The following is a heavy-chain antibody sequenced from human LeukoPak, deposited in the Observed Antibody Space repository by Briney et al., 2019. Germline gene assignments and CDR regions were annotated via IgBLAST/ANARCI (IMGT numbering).Heavy chain of an antibody. J-gene: IGHJ4*02. Sequence: SETLSLTCTVSGGSISSHYWSWIRQPPGKGLEWIGYIYYSGSTNYSPSLKSRVTISVDTSKNQFSLKLSSVTAADTAVYYCARGMGEDIVVVPAAIFLGFYFDYWGQGTLVTVSS. CDR2: IYYSGST. V-gene: IGHV4-59*11. CDR3: ARGMGEDIVVVPAAIFLGFYFDY. D-gene: IGHD2-2*02. CDR1: GGSISSHY.